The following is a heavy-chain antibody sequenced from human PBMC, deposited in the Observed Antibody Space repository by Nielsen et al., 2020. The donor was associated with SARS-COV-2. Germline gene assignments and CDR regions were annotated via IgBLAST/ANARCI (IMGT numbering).Heavy chain of an antibody. V-gene: IGHV4-34*01. CDR2: IEHNGIT. D-gene: IGHD7-27*01. CDR3: ARGRWGPSWLLKYYFYAMDV. CDR1: GGSFSGHY. J-gene: IGHJ6*02. Sequence: SETLSLTCAVYGGSFSGHYWSWIRQAPGKGLEWIGQIEHNGITKYGPSLKSRVTISVDTSKNQFSLKVSSATAADTAVYYCARGRWGPSWLLKYYFYAMDVWGEGTTVTVSS.